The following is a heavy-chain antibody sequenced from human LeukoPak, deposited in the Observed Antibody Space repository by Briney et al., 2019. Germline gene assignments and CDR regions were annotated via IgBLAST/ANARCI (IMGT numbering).Heavy chain of an antibody. Sequence: SGTLSLTCAVSGGSISSSNWWSWVRQPPGKGLEWIGEIYHSGSTNYNPSLKSRVTISVDKSKNQFSLKLSSVTAADTAVYYCARTYSSSHNWFDPWGQGTLVTVSS. V-gene: IGHV4-4*02. CDR2: IYHSGST. CDR1: GGSISSSNW. D-gene: IGHD6-13*01. CDR3: ARTYSSSHNWFDP. J-gene: IGHJ5*02.